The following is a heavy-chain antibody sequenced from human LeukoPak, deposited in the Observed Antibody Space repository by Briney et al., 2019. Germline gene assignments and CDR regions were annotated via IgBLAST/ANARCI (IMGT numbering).Heavy chain of an antibody. CDR3: ARERQAYSSSWYDY. D-gene: IGHD6-13*01. V-gene: IGHV4-4*07. CDR2: IYTSGST. J-gene: IGHJ4*02. Sequence: SETLSLTCTVSGGSICSYYWSWIRQPAGKGLEWIGRIYTSGSTNYNPSLKSRVTMSVDTSKNQFSLKLSSVTAADTAVYYCARERQAYSSSWYDYWGQGTLVTVSS. CDR1: GGSICSYY.